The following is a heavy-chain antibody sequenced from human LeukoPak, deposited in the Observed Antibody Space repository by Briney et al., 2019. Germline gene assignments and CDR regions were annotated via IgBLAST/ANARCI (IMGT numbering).Heavy chain of an antibody. J-gene: IGHJ4*02. V-gene: IGHV4-38-2*02. Sequence: SETLSLTCTVSGHSIGAGFVWCWSRQSPGKGLEWIGNIFHNGNTYYNPSLNGRVTMSPDTSRNQFSLTLTSVTAADTAAYFCARRGSITGWSFDYWGLGSLVTVSS. CDR2: IFHNGNT. CDR3: ARRGSITGWSFDY. CDR1: GHSIGAGFV. D-gene: IGHD1-14*01.